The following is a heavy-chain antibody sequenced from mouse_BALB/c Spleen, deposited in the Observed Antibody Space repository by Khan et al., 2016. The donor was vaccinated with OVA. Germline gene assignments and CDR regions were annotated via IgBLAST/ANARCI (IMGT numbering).Heavy chain of an antibody. J-gene: IGHJ3*01. Sequence: VQLQQSGAELARPGASVKMSCKASGYTFTTYTIHWVKQRPGQGLEWIGYIIPSNDYTNYNQKFKDRATLTADKSSSTAYMQLRSLKSRASAVYYCVREGAYYRSDGWFAYWGQGTLVTVSA. CDR2: IIPSNDYT. CDR3: VREGAYYRSDGWFAY. D-gene: IGHD2-14*01. CDR1: GYTFTTYT. V-gene: IGHV1-4*01.